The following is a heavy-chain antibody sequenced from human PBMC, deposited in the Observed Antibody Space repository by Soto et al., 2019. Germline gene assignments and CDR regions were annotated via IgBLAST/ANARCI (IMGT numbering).Heavy chain of an antibody. CDR3: ARVSLDSGYYYGMDV. V-gene: IGHV4-59*01. CDR2: IYYSGST. Sequence: PSETLSLTCTVSGGSISSYYWSWIRQPPGKGLEWIGYIYYSGSTNYNPSLKSRVTISVDTSKNQFYLKLSSVTAAGTAVYYCARVSLDSGYYYGMDVWGQGTTVTVSS. CDR1: GGSISSYY. J-gene: IGHJ6*02. D-gene: IGHD3-3*01.